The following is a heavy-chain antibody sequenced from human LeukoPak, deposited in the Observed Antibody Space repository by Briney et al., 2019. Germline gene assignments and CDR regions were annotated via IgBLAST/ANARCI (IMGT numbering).Heavy chain of an antibody. V-gene: IGHV4-59*12. CDR1: GGSISSYY. CDR2: IYYSGST. J-gene: IGHJ4*02. D-gene: IGHD1-20*01. CDR3: ARGRSLTGNDY. Sequence: SETLSLTCTVSGGSISSYYWSWIRQPAGKGLEWIGYIYYSGSTSYNPSLKSRVTISVDTSKNQFSLDLSSVTAADTAVYYCARGRSLTGNDYWGQGTLVTVSS.